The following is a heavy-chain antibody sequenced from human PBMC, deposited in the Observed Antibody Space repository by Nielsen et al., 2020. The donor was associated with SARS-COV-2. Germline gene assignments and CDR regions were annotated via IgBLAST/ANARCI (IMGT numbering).Heavy chain of an antibody. Sequence: GESLKISCAASGFTFSDYYMNWVRQAPGKGLEWVSSISSSSSYIYYADSVKGRFTISRDNAKNSLYLQMNSLRAEDTAVYYCARAKTTRVTIFGVVTPGAFDIWGQGTMVTVSS. CDR3: ARAKTTRVTIFGVVTPGAFDI. V-gene: IGHV3-21*04. D-gene: IGHD3-3*01. CDR2: ISSSSSYI. J-gene: IGHJ3*02. CDR1: GFTFSDYY.